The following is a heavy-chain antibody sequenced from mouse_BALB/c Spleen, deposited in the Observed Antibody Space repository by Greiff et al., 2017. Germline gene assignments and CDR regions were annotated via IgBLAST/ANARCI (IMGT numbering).Heavy chain of an antibody. CDR2: IDPANGNT. V-gene: IGHV14-3*02. CDR1: GFNIKDTY. D-gene: IGHD2-4*01. CDR3: ARLLDYAYFDY. Sequence: EVQLQQSGAELVKPGASVKLSCTASGFNIKDTYMHWVKQRPEQGLEWIGRIDPANGNTKYDPKFQGKATITADTSSNTAYLQLSSPTSEDSAVYYCARLLDYAYFDYWGQGTTLTVSS. J-gene: IGHJ2*01.